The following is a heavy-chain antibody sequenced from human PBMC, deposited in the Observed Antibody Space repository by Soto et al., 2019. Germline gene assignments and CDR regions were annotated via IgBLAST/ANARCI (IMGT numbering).Heavy chain of an antibody. J-gene: IGHJ3*02. Sequence: LSLTCSVSGCSISSGAYYWNWILHHPRKGLEWIGYIYYSGTTYYNPSLGSRVSISADTSKNQFSLKLNSVTVADTAVYYCARNPSHLCASTSCHAFDIWGQGTMVTVSS. D-gene: IGHD2-2*01. CDR3: ARNPSHLCASTSCHAFDI. CDR1: GCSISSGAYY. V-gene: IGHV4-31*03. CDR2: IYYSGTT.